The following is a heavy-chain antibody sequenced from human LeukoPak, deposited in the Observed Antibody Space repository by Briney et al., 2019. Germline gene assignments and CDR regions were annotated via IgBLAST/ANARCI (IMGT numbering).Heavy chain of an antibody. V-gene: IGHV1-69*04. CDR2: IIPILGIA. J-gene: IGHJ6*02. CDR3: AGYCSGGSCYPRYYGVDV. Sequence: SVKVSCKASGGTFSSYAISWVRQAPGQGLEWMGRIIPILGIANYAQKFQGRVTITADKSTSTAYMELSSLRSEDTAVYYCAGYCSGGSCYPRYYGVDVWGQGTTVTVSS. CDR1: GGTFSSYA. D-gene: IGHD2-15*01.